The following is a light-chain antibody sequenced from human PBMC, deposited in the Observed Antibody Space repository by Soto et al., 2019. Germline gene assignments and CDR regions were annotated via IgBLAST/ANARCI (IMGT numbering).Light chain of an antibody. J-gene: IGKJ5*01. CDR3: QQYGSSPPVT. V-gene: IGKV3-20*01. CDR1: HSVSSSY. Sequence: EMVLTQSPGTLSLSPGERATHSCRASHSVSSSYLAWYQQRPGQAPRLLIYGASGRATGIPDRFSGSGSGTDFTLTINRLEPEDFAVYYCQQYGSSPPVTFGQGTRLEIK. CDR2: GAS.